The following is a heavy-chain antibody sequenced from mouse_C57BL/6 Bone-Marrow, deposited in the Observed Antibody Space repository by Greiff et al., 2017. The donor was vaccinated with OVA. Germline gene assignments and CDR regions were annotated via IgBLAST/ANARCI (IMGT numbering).Heavy chain of an antibody. CDR1: GFTFSDYG. CDR3: ARQGGYFDV. CDR2: ISNLAYSI. Sequence: EVKVEESGGGLVQPGGSLKLSCAASGFTFSDYGMAWVRQAPRKGPEWVAFISNLAYSIYYADTVTGRFTISRENAKNTLYLEMSSLRSEDTAMYYCARQGGYFDVWGTGTTVTVSS. J-gene: IGHJ1*03. V-gene: IGHV5-15*04.